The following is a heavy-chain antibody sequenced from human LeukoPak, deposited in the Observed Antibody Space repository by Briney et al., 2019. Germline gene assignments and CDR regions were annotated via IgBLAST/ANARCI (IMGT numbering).Heavy chain of an antibody. CDR3: ARESAGIAARPPDY. V-gene: IGHV3-30-3*01. D-gene: IGHD6-6*01. Sequence: GGSLRLSCAASGFTFSSYAMHWVRQAPGKGPEWVAVISYDGSNKYYADSVKGRFTISRDNSKNTLYLQMNSLRAEDTAVYYCARESAGIAARPPDYWGQGTLVTVSS. CDR2: ISYDGSNK. J-gene: IGHJ4*02. CDR1: GFTFSSYA.